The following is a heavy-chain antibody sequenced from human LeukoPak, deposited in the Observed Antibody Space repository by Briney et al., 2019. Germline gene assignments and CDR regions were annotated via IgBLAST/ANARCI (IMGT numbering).Heavy chain of an antibody. J-gene: IGHJ4*02. CDR1: GFTFSSYD. Sequence: GGSLRLSCAASGFTFSSYDMNWVRQAPGKGLEGVGFIRSKPYGGTREYAASVKGRFTISRDDSKNIAYLQMNSLKTEDTAVYYCTRDPDNGSYSDYWGQGTLVTVSS. CDR2: IRSKPYGGTR. CDR3: TRDPDNGSYSDY. V-gene: IGHV3-49*04. D-gene: IGHD1-26*01.